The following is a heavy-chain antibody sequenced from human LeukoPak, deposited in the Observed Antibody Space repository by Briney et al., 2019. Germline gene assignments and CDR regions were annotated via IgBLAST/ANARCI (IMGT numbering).Heavy chain of an antibody. Sequence: PGGSLRLSCAASGFIFSNYVMHWVRQAPGKGLEWVAAISYDGSNKYYADSVKGRFTISRDNSRNTLYLQMNSLRAEDTAVYYCARGLSGDDAFDIWGQGTMVTVSS. CDR3: ARGLSGDDAFDI. V-gene: IGHV3-30-3*01. J-gene: IGHJ3*02. CDR2: ISYDGSNK. CDR1: GFIFSNYV. D-gene: IGHD2/OR15-2a*01.